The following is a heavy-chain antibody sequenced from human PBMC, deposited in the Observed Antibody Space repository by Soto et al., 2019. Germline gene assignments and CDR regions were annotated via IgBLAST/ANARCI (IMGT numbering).Heavy chain of an antibody. J-gene: IGHJ3*02. Sequence: GGSLRLSCAASGFTFSSYAMSWVRQAPGKGLEWVSAISGSGGSTYYADSVKGRFTISRDNSKNTLYLQMHSLGAEDTAVKYLAKDRESIAAAYTYLIFNDSFCIWGQGKMGTVSS. D-gene: IGHD6-13*01. CDR2: ISGSGGST. CDR3: AKDRESIAAAYTYLIFNDSFCI. CDR1: GFTFSSYA. V-gene: IGHV3-23*01.